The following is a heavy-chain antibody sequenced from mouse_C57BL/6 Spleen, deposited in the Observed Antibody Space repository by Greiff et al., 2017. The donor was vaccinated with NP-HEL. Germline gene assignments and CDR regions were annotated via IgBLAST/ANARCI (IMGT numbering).Heavy chain of an antibody. V-gene: IGHV5-4*01. CDR2: ISDGGSYT. J-gene: IGHJ4*01. CDR3: ARDGGFVTTVVPYAMDY. CDR1: GFTFSSYA. D-gene: IGHD1-1*01. Sequence: DVQLVESGGGLVKPGGSLKLSCAASGFTFSSYAMSWVRQTPEKRLEWVATISDGGSYTYYPDNVKGRFTISRDNAKNNLYLQMSHLKSEDTAMYYCARDGGFVTTVVPYAMDYWGQGTSVTVSS.